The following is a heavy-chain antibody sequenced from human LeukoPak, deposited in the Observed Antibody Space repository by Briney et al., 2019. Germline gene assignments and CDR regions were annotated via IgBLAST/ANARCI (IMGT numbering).Heavy chain of an antibody. CDR2: IYYSEST. J-gene: IGHJ6*03. Sequence: SETLSLTCTVSSGSIRSSSYYWGWIRQPPGKGLEWIGNIYYSESTYYNPSLKSRVTISLDTSKNQFSLKLYSVTAADTAVYYCARHGFCSGGSCYSWGYYYYMDVWGKGTTVTISS. D-gene: IGHD2-15*01. V-gene: IGHV4-39*01. CDR1: SGSIRSSSYY. CDR3: ARHGFCSGGSCYSWGYYYYMDV.